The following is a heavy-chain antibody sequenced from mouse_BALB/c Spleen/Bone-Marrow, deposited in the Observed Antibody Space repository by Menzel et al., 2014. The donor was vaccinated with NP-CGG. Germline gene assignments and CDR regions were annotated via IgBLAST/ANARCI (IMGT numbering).Heavy chain of an antibody. V-gene: IGHV14-3*02. CDR2: IDPASDYT. CDR1: GFNIKDTY. CDR3: ATLTGTFDY. D-gene: IGHD4-1*01. J-gene: IGHJ2*01. Sequence: EVKLLDSGAELVKPGASVKLSCTASGFNIKDTYMHWVKQRPEQGLEWIGRIDPASDYTQFDSKFQGKATITADTSSNTAYLQLSSLTSEDTAVYYCATLTGTFDYWGQGTTLTVSS.